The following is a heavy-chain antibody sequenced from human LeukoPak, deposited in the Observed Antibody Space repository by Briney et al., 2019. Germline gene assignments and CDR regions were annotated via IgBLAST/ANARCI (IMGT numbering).Heavy chain of an antibody. V-gene: IGHV1-18*01. J-gene: IGHJ4*02. CDR3: ARGGSPSIFGVVTKDFDY. Sequence: GASVKVSCKTSGYNFDTNRITWVRQAPGQGLDWMGWISTSNGNTNFAQKLRGRVTMTTDTSTSTAYMELRSLRSDDTAVYYCARGGSPSIFGVVTKDFDYWGQGTLVTVSS. CDR2: ISTSNGNT. D-gene: IGHD3-3*01. CDR1: GYNFDTNR.